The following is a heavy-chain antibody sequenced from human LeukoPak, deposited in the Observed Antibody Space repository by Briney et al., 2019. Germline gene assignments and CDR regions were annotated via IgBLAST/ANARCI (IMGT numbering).Heavy chain of an antibody. V-gene: IGHV1-18*01. D-gene: IGHD3-10*01. J-gene: IGHJ4*02. CDR2: ISAYNGNT. CDR1: GYTFTSYG. CDR3: ARATMVRGGPGGY. Sequence: EASVKVSCKASGYTFTSYGISWVRQAPGQGLEWMGWISAYNGNTNYAQKLQGRVTMTRDTSTSTVYMELSSLRSEDTAVYYCARATMVRGGPGGYWGQGTLVTVSS.